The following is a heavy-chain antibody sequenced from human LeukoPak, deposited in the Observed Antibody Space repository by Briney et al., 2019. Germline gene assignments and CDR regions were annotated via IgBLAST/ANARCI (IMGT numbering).Heavy chain of an antibody. CDR1: GYTFTGYY. D-gene: IGHD2-15*01. Sequence: GASVKVSCKASGYTFTGYYMHWVRQAPGQGLEWMGWINPNSGGTNYAQKFQGRVTMTRDTSISTAYMELRSLRSDDTAVYYCARDCSGGSCYPKDWGQGTLVTVSS. J-gene: IGHJ4*02. CDR2: INPNSGGT. CDR3: ARDCSGGSCYPKD. V-gene: IGHV1-2*02.